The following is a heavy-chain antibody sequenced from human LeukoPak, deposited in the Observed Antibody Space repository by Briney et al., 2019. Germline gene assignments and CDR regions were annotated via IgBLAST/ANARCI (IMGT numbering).Heavy chain of an antibody. CDR2: INHSGST. V-gene: IGHV4-34*01. CDR3: ARGRSRTSIAAAGTPRYFDY. Sequence: SETLSLTCAVYGGSFSGYYWSWIRQPPGRGLEWIGEINHSGSTNYNPSLKSRVTISVDTSKNQFSLKLSSVTAADTAVYYCARGRSRTSIAAAGTPRYFDYWGQGTLVIVSS. CDR1: GGSFSGYY. D-gene: IGHD6-13*01. J-gene: IGHJ4*02.